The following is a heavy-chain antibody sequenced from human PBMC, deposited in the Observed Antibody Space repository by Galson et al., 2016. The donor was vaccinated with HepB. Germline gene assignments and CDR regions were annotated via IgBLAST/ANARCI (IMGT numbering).Heavy chain of an antibody. CDR1: GGSFSGYY. CDR2: INHSGST. Sequence: LSLTCAVYGGSFSGYYWSWIRQPPGKGLEWIGEINHSGSTNYNPSLKSRVTISVDTSKNQFSLKLSSVTAADTAVYYCARDGSIAVAGTVPPFDPWGQGTLVTVSS. D-gene: IGHD6-19*01. CDR3: ARDGSIAVAGTVPPFDP. V-gene: IGHV4-34*01. J-gene: IGHJ5*02.